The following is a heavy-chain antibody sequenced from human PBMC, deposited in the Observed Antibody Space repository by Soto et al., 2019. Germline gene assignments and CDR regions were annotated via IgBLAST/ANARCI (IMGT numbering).Heavy chain of an antibody. CDR2: INSDGSRT. CDR3: ARVLTGSWNWFDP. Sequence: EVQLVESGGGLVQPGESLRLSCAASGFTFSSYWMHWVRQAPGKGLVWVSRINSDGSRTNYADSVKGRFTVSRNNAKKTQYLKMNSLRAEDTAVYYCARVLTGSWNWFDPWGQGTLVTVSS. J-gene: IGHJ5*02. CDR1: GFTFSSYW. D-gene: IGHD6-13*01. V-gene: IGHV3-74*01.